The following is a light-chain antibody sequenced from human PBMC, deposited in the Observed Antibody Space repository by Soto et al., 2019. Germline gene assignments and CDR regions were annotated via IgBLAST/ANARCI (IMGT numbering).Light chain of an antibody. Sequence: DIQLTQSPSLLSASVGDRVTITCRASQGISSYLAWYQQRPGKAPKLLIYAASTLQSGVPSRFGGSGSGTEFTLTITSLQPEDFATYYCQQFNKYPFTFGPGTKVDV. V-gene: IGKV1-9*01. CDR2: AAS. CDR3: QQFNKYPFT. CDR1: QGISSY. J-gene: IGKJ3*01.